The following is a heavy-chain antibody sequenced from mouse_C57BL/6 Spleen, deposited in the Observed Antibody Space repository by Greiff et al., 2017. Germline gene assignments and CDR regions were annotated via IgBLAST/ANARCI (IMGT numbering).Heavy chain of an antibody. J-gene: IGHJ4*01. Sequence: EVHLVESGGGLVKPGGSLKLSCAASGFTFSSYTMSWVRQTPEKRLAWVATISGGGGNTYYPDSVKGRFTISRDNAKNTLYLQMSSLRSEDTALYYCARHDWDDAMDYWGQGTSVTVSS. CDR3: ARHDWDDAMDY. V-gene: IGHV5-9*01. CDR1: GFTFSSYT. D-gene: IGHD4-1*01. CDR2: ISGGGGNT.